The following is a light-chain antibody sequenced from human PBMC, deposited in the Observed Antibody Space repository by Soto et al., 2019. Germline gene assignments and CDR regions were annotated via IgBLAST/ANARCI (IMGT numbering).Light chain of an antibody. CDR2: DVN. J-gene: IGLJ2*01. CDR3: SSYTTSITHVV. V-gene: IGLV2-14*01. CDR1: SSDVGSYNY. Sequence: QSALTQPASVSGSPGQSITISCTGTSSDVGSYNYVSWYQQYPGKAPKLMIYDVNNRPSGVSYRFSGSKSGNTASLTISGLQAEDEADYYCSSYTTSITHVVFGGGTKVTVL.